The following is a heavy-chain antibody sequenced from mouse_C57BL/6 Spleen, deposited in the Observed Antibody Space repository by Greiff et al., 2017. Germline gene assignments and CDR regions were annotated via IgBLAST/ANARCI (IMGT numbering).Heavy chain of an antibody. D-gene: IGHD1-1*01. CDR1: GYTFTSYG. CDR2: IYPRSGNT. V-gene: IGHV1-81*01. CDR3: ATITTVVKGYFDV. Sequence: QVQLQQSGAELARPGASVKLSCKASGYTFTSYGISWVKQRTGQGLEWIGEIYPRSGNTYYNEKFKGKATLTADKSSSTAYMELRSLTSEDSAVXFCATITTVVKGYFDVWGTGTTVTVSS. J-gene: IGHJ1*03.